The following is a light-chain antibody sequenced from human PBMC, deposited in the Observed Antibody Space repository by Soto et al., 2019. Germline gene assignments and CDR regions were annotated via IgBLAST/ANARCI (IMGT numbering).Light chain of an antibody. J-gene: IGLJ1*01. V-gene: IGLV1-40*01. CDR3: QSYDNSLTGSRV. CDR2: GNT. CDR1: SSNIGAGFD. Sequence: QAVVTQPPSVSGAPGQRVTISCTGSSSNIGAGFDVHWYQQLPGTAPRLLIYGNTNRPSGVPDRFSGSRSGTSASLAINGLQAEDEGDYYCQSYDNSLTGSRVFGTGTKLTVL.